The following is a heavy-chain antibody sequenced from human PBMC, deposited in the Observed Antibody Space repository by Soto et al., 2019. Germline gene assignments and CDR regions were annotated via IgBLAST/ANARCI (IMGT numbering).Heavy chain of an antibody. V-gene: IGHV4-4*02. Sequence: QVQLQESGPGLVEPSGTLSLTCGVSGDSFSSSNWWTWVRQPPGKGLEWIEDILHTGHTDYSPSLRSRLTISIDSSKKEFSLALTPVTATDTAIYYCARSPRRVDGKWYLDYWGQGVLVTVSS. CDR3: ARSPRRVDGKWYLDY. J-gene: IGHJ4*02. D-gene: IGHD2-15*01. CDR1: GDSFSSSNW. CDR2: ILHTGHT.